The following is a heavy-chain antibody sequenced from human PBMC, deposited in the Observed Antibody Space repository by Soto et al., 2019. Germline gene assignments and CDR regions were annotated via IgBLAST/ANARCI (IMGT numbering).Heavy chain of an antibody. J-gene: IGHJ6*01. CDR2: ISYDGSNK. D-gene: IGHD3-22*01. CDR1: GFTFSSYA. Sequence: QVQLVESGGGVVQPGRSLRLSCAASGFTFSSYAMHWVRQAPGKGLEWVAVISYDGSNKYYADSVKGRFTISRDNSKNTLYLQMNSLRAEDTAVYYCARVSHYYDSSGYSAYYYYGMDVW. V-gene: IGHV3-30-3*01. CDR3: ARVSHYYDSSGYSAYYYYGMDV.